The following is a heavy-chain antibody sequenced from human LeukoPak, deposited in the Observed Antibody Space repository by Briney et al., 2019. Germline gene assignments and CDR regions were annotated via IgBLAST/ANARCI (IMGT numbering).Heavy chain of an antibody. V-gene: IGHV4-59*03. J-gene: IGHJ4*02. Sequence: PSETLSLTCTISDGSISTYYWSWIRQPPGKGLEWIGYVYYSGSADYNPSLRSRVTLSVDTSKNQFSLTLTSVTAADTAMYYCATTTIGSGSSYYFDYWGRGTLVTVSS. CDR1: DGSISTYY. CDR2: VYYSGSA. D-gene: IGHD6-25*01. CDR3: ATTTIGSGSSYYFDY.